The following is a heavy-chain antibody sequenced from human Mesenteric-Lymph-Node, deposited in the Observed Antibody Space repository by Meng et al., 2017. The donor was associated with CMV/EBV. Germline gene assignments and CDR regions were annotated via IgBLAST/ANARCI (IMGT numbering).Heavy chain of an antibody. D-gene: IGHD3-10*01. CDR1: GGSISSYY. V-gene: IGHV4-59*01. J-gene: IGHJ4*02. CDR3: ARGPYGSGSDADY. Sequence: SETLSLTCTVSGGSISSYYWSWIRQPPGKGLEWIGYIYYSGSTNYNPSLKSRVTISVDTSKNQFTLKLSSVTAADTAVYYCARGPYGSGSDADYWGQGTLVTVSS. CDR2: IYYSGST.